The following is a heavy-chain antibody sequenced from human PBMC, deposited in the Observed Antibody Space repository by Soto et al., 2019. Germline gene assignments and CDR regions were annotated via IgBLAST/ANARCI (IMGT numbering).Heavy chain of an antibody. Sequence: ASVKVSCKASGYTFTSYYMHWVRQAPGQGLEWMGIINPSGGSTSYAQKIQSRDTITRDTSTSTDYIKLSNQRYEDTDVYNCARAYYDILTGPMDVWGQGTTVTVSS. D-gene: IGHD3-9*01. V-gene: IGHV1-46*01. J-gene: IGHJ6*02. CDR1: GYTFTSYY. CDR3: ARAYYDILTGPMDV. CDR2: INPSGGST.